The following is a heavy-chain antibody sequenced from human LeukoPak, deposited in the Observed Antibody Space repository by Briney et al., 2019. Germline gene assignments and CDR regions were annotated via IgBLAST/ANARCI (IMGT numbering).Heavy chain of an antibody. CDR3: AKDMSDYDYVWGSYTGMDV. J-gene: IGHJ6*02. D-gene: IGHD3-16*01. V-gene: IGHV3-7*03. CDR2: IKQDGSEK. CDR1: GFTFSSYS. Sequence: GGSLRLSCGASGFTFSSYSMNWVRQAPGKGLEWVANIKQDGSEKYYVDSVKGRFTISRDNAKNSLYLQMYSLRAEDTALYYCAKDMSDYDYVWGSYTGMDVWGQGTTVTVSS.